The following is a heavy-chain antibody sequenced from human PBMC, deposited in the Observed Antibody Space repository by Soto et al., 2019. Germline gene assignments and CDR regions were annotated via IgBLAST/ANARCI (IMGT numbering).Heavy chain of an antibody. Sequence: SXRLSCAASGFTFSSYAMSLVRQAPGKGLQWVSAISGSGGSTYYADSVKGRFTISRDNSKNTLYLQMNSLRAEDTAVYYCAKDQWNTVTTRSWFDPWGQGTLVTVSS. V-gene: IGHV3-23*01. J-gene: IGHJ5*02. CDR1: GFTFSSYA. D-gene: IGHD4-17*01. CDR3: AKDQWNTVTTRSWFDP. CDR2: ISGSGGST.